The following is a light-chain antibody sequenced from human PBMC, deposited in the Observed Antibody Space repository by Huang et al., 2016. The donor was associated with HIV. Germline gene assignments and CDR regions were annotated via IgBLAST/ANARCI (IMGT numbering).Light chain of an antibody. Sequence: EIVLTQSPATLSLSPGERATLSCGASQSVSSNYLAGYQRKPGLPPRLLIYDASSRAPGTPDRCRSSESETDFTLTITRLEPEDFAVYYCQQYGDSPWTFGQGTKVEIK. CDR3: QQYGDSPWT. J-gene: IGKJ1*01. CDR2: DAS. CDR1: QSVSSNY. V-gene: IGKV3D-20*01.